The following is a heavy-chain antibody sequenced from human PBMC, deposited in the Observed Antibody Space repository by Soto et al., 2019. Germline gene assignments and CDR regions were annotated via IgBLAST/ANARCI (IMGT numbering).Heavy chain of an antibody. J-gene: IGHJ5*02. Sequence: PGESLKISCQGSGYSFTNYWIGWVRQMPGKGLEWVGRIDPSDSYTNYSPSFQGHVTISADKSISTAYLQWSSLKASDTAMYYCARHVPSQYTAMVPFDPWGQGTLVTVSS. CDR3: ARHVPSQYTAMVPFDP. CDR1: GYSFTNYW. D-gene: IGHD5-18*01. V-gene: IGHV5-10-1*01. CDR2: IDPSDSYT.